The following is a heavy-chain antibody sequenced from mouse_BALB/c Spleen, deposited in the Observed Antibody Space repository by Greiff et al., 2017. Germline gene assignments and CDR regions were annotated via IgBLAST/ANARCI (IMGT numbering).Heavy chain of an antibody. CDR1: GYSITSGYY. J-gene: IGHJ4*01. Sequence: EVKLMESGPGLVKPSQSLSLTCSVTGYSITSGYYWNWIRQFPGNKLEWMGYISYDGSNNYNPSLKNRISITRDTSKNQFFLKLNSVTTEDTATYYCAREDDGYYGYAMDYWGQGTSVTVSS. CDR3: AREDDGYYGYAMDY. V-gene: IGHV3-6*02. CDR2: ISYDGSN. D-gene: IGHD2-3*01.